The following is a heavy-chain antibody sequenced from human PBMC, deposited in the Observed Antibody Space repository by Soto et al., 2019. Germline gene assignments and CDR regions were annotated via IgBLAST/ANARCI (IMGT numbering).Heavy chain of an antibody. J-gene: IGHJ4*02. V-gene: IGHV3-23*01. CDR2: MSGSGDYA. CDR3: AKKVTIYAVDPADY. CDR1: VFTFSNYG. Sequence: GGSLRLSCAASVFTFSNYGMSLVRQPPGKGLEWVSVMSGSGDYAYYADSVKGRFTISRDNSKNTMYLQMNSLRAEDTAVYFCAKKVTIYAVDPADYWGQGTKVTVSS. D-gene: IGHD3-3*01.